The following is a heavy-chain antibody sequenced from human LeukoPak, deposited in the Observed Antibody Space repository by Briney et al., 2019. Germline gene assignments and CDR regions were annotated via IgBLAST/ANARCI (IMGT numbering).Heavy chain of an antibody. CDR2: ISLSGGTI. V-gene: IGHV3-11*01. CDR3: ARDFPTITSWYYFDS. D-gene: IGHD2-2*01. Sequence: GGSLRLSCAASGFKIDDYYMSWIRQAPGKGLEWVSHISLSGGTIHYADSVKGRFTVSRDNAKNSLYLQMNSLRAEDTAVYYCARDFPTITSWYYFDSWGQGALVVVSS. CDR1: GFKIDDYY. J-gene: IGHJ4*02.